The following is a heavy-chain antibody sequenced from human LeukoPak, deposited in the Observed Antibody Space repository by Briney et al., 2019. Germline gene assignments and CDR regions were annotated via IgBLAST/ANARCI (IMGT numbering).Heavy chain of an antibody. CDR1: GFTFSSYA. D-gene: IGHD5-18*01. V-gene: IGHV3-23*01. J-gene: IGHJ2*01. CDR2: ITGSGGST. CDR3: AKDTASSWRYFDL. Sequence: WGSLRLSCAASGFTFSSYAISWVRQVPGKGLEWVSAITGSGGSTYYADSVKGWFTISRDNSKNTLYLQMNSLRAEDTAVYYCAKDTASSWRYFDLWGRGTLVTVSS.